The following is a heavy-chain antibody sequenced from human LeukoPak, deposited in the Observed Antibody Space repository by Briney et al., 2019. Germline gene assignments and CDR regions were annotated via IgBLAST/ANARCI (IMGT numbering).Heavy chain of an antibody. J-gene: IGHJ4*02. D-gene: IGHD6-25*01. V-gene: IGHV3-21*01. CDR1: GFTFSSYT. CDR3: AKDWSGDSSAPDFDY. Sequence: GGSLRLSCVASGFTFSSYTMNWFRQAPGKGLEWVSAISTSSDYKYYADSVKGRFTISRDNSKNTLYLQMNSLRAEDTAVYYCAKDWSGDSSAPDFDYWGQGTLVTVSS. CDR2: ISTSSDYK.